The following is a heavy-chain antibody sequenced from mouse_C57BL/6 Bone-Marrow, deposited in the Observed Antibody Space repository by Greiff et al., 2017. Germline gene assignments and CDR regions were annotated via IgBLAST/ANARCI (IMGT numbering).Heavy chain of an antibody. CDR1: GYTFTSYW. V-gene: IGHV1-64*01. Sequence: QVQLQQSGAELVKPGASVKLSCKASGYTFTSYWMHWVKQRPGQGLEWIGMIHPNSGSTNYNEKFKSKATLTVDKSSSTAYMQLSSLTSEDSAVYYCASLYDYDGAWFAYWGQGTLVTVSA. D-gene: IGHD2-4*01. CDR2: IHPNSGST. J-gene: IGHJ3*01. CDR3: ASLYDYDGAWFAY.